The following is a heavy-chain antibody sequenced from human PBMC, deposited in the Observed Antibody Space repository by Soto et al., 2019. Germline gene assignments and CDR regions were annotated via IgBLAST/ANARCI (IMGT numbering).Heavy chain of an antibody. V-gene: IGHV4-4*02. D-gene: IGHD6-13*01. J-gene: IGHJ6*02. CDR3: ARVGNSWYYYYGMDV. CDR2: IYHSGST. Sequence: SETLSLTCAVSGGSISSSNWWGWVRQPPGKGLEWIGEIYHSGSTNYNPSLKSRVTISVDKSKNQFSLKLSSVTAADTAVYYCARVGNSWYYYYGMDVWGQGTTVTVSS. CDR1: GGSISSSNW.